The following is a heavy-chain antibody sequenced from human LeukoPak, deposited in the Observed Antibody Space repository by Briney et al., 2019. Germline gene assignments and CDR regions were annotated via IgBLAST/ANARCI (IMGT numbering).Heavy chain of an antibody. D-gene: IGHD4-17*01. V-gene: IGHV4-34*01. CDR2: INHSGST. CDR1: GGSISRYY. J-gene: IGHJ4*02. CDR3: ARGSLRTSPSDY. Sequence: SETLSLTCTVSGGSISRYYWSWIRQPPGKGLEWIGEINHSGSTNYNPSLKSRVTISVDTSKNQFSLKLSSVTAADTAVYYCARGSLRTSPSDYWGQGTLVTVSS.